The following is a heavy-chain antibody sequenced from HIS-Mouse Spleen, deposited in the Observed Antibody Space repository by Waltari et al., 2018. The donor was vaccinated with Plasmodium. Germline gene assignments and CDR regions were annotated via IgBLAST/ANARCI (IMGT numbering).Heavy chain of an antibody. D-gene: IGHD6-19*01. CDR3: ARGPGYSSGWYYFDY. J-gene: IGHJ4*02. CDR2: INHSGST. V-gene: IGHV4-34*01. Sequence: QVQLQQWGAGLLKPSETLSLTCAVYGGSFSGYYWSWIRQPPGKGLEWIGEINHSGSTNYNTSLKSRVTISVDTSKNQFSLKLSSVTAADTAVYYCARGPGYSSGWYYFDYWGQGTLVTVSS. CDR1: GGSFSGYY.